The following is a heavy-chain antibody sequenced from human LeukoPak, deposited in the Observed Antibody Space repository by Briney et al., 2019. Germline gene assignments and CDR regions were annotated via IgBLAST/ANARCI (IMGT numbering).Heavy chain of an antibody. CDR2: ISGSGGST. CDR1: GFTFSSYA. D-gene: IGHD2-21*02. CDR3: AKWAQPLLYYYYYYMAV. Sequence: GGSLRLSCAASGFTFSSYAMSWVRQAPGKGLEWVSAISGSGGSTYYADSVKGRFTTSRDNSKNTLYLQMNSLRAEDTAVCYCAKWAQPLLYYYYYYMAVWGKGTTVTVSS. J-gene: IGHJ6*03. V-gene: IGHV3-23*01.